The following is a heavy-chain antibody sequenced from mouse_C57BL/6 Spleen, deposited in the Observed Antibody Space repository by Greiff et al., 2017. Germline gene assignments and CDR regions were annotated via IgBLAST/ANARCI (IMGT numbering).Heavy chain of an antibody. CDR3: ARRGYSNYSYYYAMDY. CDR2: IDPSDSYT. D-gene: IGHD2-5*01. J-gene: IGHJ4*01. CDR1: GYTFPSYW. Sequence: QVQLQQPGAELVMPGASVKLSCKASGYTFPSYWMHWVKQRPGQGLEWIGEIDPSDSYTNYNQKFQGKSTLTVDKSSSTAYMQLSSLTSEDSAVYYCARRGYSNYSYYYAMDYWGQGTSVTVSS. V-gene: IGHV1-69*01.